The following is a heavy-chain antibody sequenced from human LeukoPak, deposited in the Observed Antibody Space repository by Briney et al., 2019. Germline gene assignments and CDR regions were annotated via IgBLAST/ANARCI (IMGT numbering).Heavy chain of an antibody. CDR1: GGSISSYY. D-gene: IGHD3-3*01. V-gene: IGHV4-4*07. CDR3: AKDRLLEWLFGPHYFDY. Sequence: SETLSLTCTVSGGSISSYYWSWIREPAGRGLEWIGRIYTSGSTNYNPSLKSRVTISVDTSKNQFSLKLRSVTAADTAVYYCAKDRLLEWLFGPHYFDYWGQGTLVTVSS. CDR2: IYTSGST. J-gene: IGHJ4*02.